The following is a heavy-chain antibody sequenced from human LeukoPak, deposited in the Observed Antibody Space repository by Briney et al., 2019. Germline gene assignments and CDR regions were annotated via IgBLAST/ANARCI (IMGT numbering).Heavy chain of an antibody. CDR3: AKDQYGSGSYYDY. V-gene: IGHV3-30*02. CDR1: GFTFSSYG. J-gene: IGHJ4*02. CDR2: IRYDGSNK. D-gene: IGHD3-10*01. Sequence: GGSLRLSCAASGFTFSSYGMHWVRQAPGKGLEWVAFIRYDGSNKYYADSVKGRVTISRDNSKNTLYLQMNSLRAEDTAVYYCAKDQYGSGSYYDYWGQGTLVTVSS.